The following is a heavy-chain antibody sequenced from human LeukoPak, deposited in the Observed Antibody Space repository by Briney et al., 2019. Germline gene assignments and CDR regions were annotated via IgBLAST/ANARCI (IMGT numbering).Heavy chain of an antibody. Sequence: SETLSLTCSVSGGSFTTNYWGWIRQPPGKGLEWIGSIYYSGSTYYNPSLKSRVTISVDTSKNQFSLKLSSVTAADTAVYYCARRESLKLAQWLVPGHFDYWGQGTLVTVSS. V-gene: IGHV4-39*01. CDR2: IYYSGST. D-gene: IGHD6-19*01. CDR1: GGSFTTNY. CDR3: ARRESLKLAQWLVPGHFDY. J-gene: IGHJ4*02.